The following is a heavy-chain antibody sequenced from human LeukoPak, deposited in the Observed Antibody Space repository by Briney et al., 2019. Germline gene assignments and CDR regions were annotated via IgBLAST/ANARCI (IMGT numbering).Heavy chain of an antibody. Sequence: PGGSLRLSCAASGFTFSSYSMNWVRQAPGKGLEWVSVIYSGGSTYYADSVKGRFTISRDNSKNTLYLQMNSLRAEDTAVYYCARGSGYYYYYYYYYMDVWGKGTTVTISS. CDR2: IYSGGST. J-gene: IGHJ6*03. CDR1: GFTFSSYS. CDR3: ARGSGYYYYYYYYYMDV. D-gene: IGHD3-22*01. V-gene: IGHV3-66*01.